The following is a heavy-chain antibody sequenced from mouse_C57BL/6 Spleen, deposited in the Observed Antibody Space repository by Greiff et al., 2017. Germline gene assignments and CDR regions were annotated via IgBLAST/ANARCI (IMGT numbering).Heavy chain of an antibody. Sequence: QVQLQQPGAELVKPGASVKLSCKASGYTFTSYWMQWVKPRPGQGLEWIGEIDPSDSYTNYNQKFKGKATLTVDTSSSTAYMQLSSLTSEDSAVYYCARRGPPGAMDYWGQGTSVTVSS. CDR2: IDPSDSYT. CDR1: GYTFTSYW. V-gene: IGHV1-50*01. D-gene: IGHD3-3*01. J-gene: IGHJ4*01. CDR3: ARRGPPGAMDY.